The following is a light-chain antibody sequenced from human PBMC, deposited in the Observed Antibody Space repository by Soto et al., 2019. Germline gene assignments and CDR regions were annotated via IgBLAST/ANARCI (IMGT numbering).Light chain of an antibody. CDR3: QQSYSTPHT. V-gene: IGKV1-39*01. CDR1: QSISSY. Sequence: DIQITQSPSSLSASVIDRVTITCRASQSISSYLNWYQQKPGKAPKLLIYAASSLQSGVPSRFSGSGSGTDFTLTISSLQPEDFATYYCQQSYSTPHTFGQGTRLENK. J-gene: IGKJ5*01. CDR2: AAS.